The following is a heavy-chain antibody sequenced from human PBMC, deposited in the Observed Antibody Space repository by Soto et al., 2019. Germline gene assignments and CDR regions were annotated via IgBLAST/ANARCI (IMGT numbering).Heavy chain of an antibody. J-gene: IGHJ5*02. V-gene: IGHV4-30-4*01. CDR2: IYYSGST. CDR1: GGSISSGDYY. Sequence: KTSETLSLTCTVSGGSISSGDYYWSWIRQPPGKGLEWIGYIYYSGSTYYNPSLKSRVTISVDTSKNQFSLKLSSVTAADTAVYYCASYLLGGATMGNWFDPWGQGALVTVSS. CDR3: ASYLLGGATMGNWFDP. D-gene: IGHD1-26*01.